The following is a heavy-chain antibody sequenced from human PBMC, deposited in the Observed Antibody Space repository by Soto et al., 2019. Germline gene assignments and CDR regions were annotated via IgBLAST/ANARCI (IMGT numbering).Heavy chain of an antibody. Sequence: TSETLSLTCAVYGGSFSGYYWSWIRQPPGKGLEWIGEINHSGSTNYNPSLKSRVTISVDTSASTAYMELSSLRSEDTAVYYCARVQAAAAGDVIRVFDYSGQGTLVSVSS. J-gene: IGHJ4*02. D-gene: IGHD6-13*01. V-gene: IGHV4-34*01. CDR2: INHSGST. CDR3: ARVQAAAAGDVIRVFDY. CDR1: GGSFSGYY.